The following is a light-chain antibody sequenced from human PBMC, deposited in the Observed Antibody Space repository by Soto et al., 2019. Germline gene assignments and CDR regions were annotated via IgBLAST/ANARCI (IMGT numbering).Light chain of an antibody. V-gene: IGLV2-23*02. Sequence: QSALTQPASVSGSPGQSITISFAGTSSDVGGYDLVSWYQQHSGKAPRLIIYEVTKRASGLSNRFSGSKSGNTASLTISGLQAEDEADYYCCSYAGGSMSVALGGGTKLTVL. CDR3: CSYAGGSMSVA. CDR1: SSDVGGYDL. J-gene: IGLJ2*01. CDR2: EVT.